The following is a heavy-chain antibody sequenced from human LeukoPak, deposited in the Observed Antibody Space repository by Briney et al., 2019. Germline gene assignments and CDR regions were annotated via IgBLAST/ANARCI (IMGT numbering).Heavy chain of an antibody. D-gene: IGHD2-8*01. CDR1: GFIVTNNY. CDR2: VYSGGST. V-gene: IGHV3-66*01. CDR3: ARDPPAVLIDTYG. Sequence: GGSLRLSCTTSGFIVTNNYINWVRQAPGKGLEWVSLVYSGGSTYYADSVKGRFTISRDNSKNMVYLQMNSLRAEDTAMYYCARDPPAVLIDTYGWGQGTLVTVSS. J-gene: IGHJ4*02.